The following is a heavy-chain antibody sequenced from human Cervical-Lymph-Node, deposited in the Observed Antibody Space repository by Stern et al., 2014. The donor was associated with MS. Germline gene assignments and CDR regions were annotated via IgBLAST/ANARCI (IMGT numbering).Heavy chain of an antibody. V-gene: IGHV1-18*01. CDR1: GYTFTSFG. CDR3: ASGPYCSSTSCYTNGYYFYGLDV. D-gene: IGHD2-2*02. J-gene: IGHJ6*02. Sequence: VQLVESGAEVKKPGASVKVSCKASGYTFTSFGISWVRRAPGQGLEWIGWISGYNGDTNYPQKFQGRVILTADTSTSTAYMDLTNLRSDDTAMYYCASGPYCSSTSCYTNGYYFYGLDVWGQGTTVTVSS. CDR2: ISGYNGDT.